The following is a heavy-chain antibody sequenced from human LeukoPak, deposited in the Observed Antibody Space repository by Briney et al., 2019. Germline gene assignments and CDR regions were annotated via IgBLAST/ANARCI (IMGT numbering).Heavy chain of an antibody. Sequence: SQTLSLTCAISGDSVSSNNAAWNWIRQSPSRGLEWLGRTYYRSKWYNDYAVSVKSRITINPDTSKNQFSLKLTSVTAADTAVYYCAKVSDRDSSGYYWGFEYWGQGTLVTVSS. CDR2: TYYRSKWYN. J-gene: IGHJ4*02. D-gene: IGHD3-22*01. CDR1: GDSVSSNNAA. CDR3: AKVSDRDSSGYYWGFEY. V-gene: IGHV6-1*01.